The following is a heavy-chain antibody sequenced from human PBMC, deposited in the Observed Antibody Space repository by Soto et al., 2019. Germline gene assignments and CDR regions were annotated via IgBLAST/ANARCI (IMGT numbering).Heavy chain of an antibody. D-gene: IGHD3-16*01. CDR3: ARIDYVWGSYLYPRI. CDR2: ISAYNGNT. Sequence: QVQLVQSGAEVKKPGASVKVSCKASGYTFTSYGISWVRQAPGQGLEWMGWISAYNGNTNYAQKLQGRVTMTTDTPTSTANMELRSLRFDDTAVYYCARIDYVWGSYLYPRIGGQGKMVTVSS. J-gene: IGHJ3*02. V-gene: IGHV1-18*04. CDR1: GYTFTSYG.